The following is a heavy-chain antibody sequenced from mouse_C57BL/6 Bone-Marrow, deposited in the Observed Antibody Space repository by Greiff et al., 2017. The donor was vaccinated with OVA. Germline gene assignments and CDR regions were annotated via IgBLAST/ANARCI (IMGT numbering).Heavy chain of an antibody. CDR1: GFTFSSYG. CDR2: ISSGGSYT. J-gene: IGHJ2*01. Sequence: EVHLVESGGDLVKPGGSLKLSCAASGFTFSSYGMSWVRQTPDKRLEWVATISSGGSYTYYPDSVKGRFTISRDNAKNTLYLQMSSLKSEDTAMYYCARQDYGNYDYFDYWGQGTTLTVSS. V-gene: IGHV5-6*01. D-gene: IGHD2-1*01. CDR3: ARQDYGNYDYFDY.